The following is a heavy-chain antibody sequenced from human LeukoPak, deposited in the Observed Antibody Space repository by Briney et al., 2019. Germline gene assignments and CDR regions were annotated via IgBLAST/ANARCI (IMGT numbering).Heavy chain of an antibody. Sequence: GGSLRLSCAASGFTFSSYAMHWVRQAPGKGLEWVAVISYDGSNKYYADSVKGRFTISRDNSKNTLYLQMNSLRAEDTAVYYCARNHAAAAGGSDYYYYYGMDVCGQGTTVTASS. CDR1: GFTFSSYA. CDR3: ARNHAAAAGGSDYYYYYGMDV. CDR2: ISYDGSNK. D-gene: IGHD6-13*01. V-gene: IGHV3-30-3*01. J-gene: IGHJ6*02.